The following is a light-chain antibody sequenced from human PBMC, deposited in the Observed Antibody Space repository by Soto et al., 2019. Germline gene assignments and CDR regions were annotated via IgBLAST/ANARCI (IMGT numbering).Light chain of an antibody. CDR3: QQSYSTPRT. CDR1: QSVSSTY. Sequence: EIVLTQSPGTLSLSPGERATLSCRASQSVSSTYLAWYQHKPGQAPRLIIYGAFSRATGIPDRFSGSGSRTDFTLTISSLQPEDFATYYCQQSYSTPRTFGQGTKVDI. J-gene: IGKJ1*01. CDR2: GAF. V-gene: IGKV3-20*01.